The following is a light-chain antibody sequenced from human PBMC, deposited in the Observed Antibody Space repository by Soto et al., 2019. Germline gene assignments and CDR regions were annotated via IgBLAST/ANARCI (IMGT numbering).Light chain of an antibody. CDR1: QDISNY. V-gene: IGKV1-33*01. Sequence: DIQMTQSPSSLSASVGDRVTITCQASQDISNYLNWYQQKPGKAPKLLIYDASNLETGVPSRFSRSGSATDLTFTISSLQPEDIATYYCQQYDNLITFGPGTQVDIK. J-gene: IGKJ3*01. CDR2: DAS. CDR3: QQYDNLIT.